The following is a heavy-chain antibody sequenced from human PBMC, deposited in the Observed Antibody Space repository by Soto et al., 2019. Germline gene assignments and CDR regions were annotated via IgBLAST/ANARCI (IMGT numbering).Heavy chain of an antibody. J-gene: IGHJ4*02. CDR1: GSTFSNLA. Sequence: PXVCLRVFFTACGSTFSNLATTWVRQAPGRGLEWVAGIGDRGDTPYYADSGRGRFTISRDNSKNILFLQMNRLRAEDTATYYCAKGGTSFYPRFFDKWGLGVLVTVSS. CDR3: AKGGTSFYPRFFDK. D-gene: IGHD1-7*01. V-gene: IGHV3-23*01. CDR2: IGDRGDTP.